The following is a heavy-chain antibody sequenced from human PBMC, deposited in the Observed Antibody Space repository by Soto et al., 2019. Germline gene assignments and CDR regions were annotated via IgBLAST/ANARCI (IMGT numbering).Heavy chain of an antibody. Sequence: SETLSLTCTVSGGSVTSDSYYWTWIRQPPGKGLEYIGYTYYDGTTNYSPSLKSRVTISVDTSKNQFSLRLSSVTATDTAIYYCARSSYYSGTGYWGQGTLVTVS. CDR2: TYYDGTT. CDR1: GGSVTSDSYY. J-gene: IGHJ4*02. V-gene: IGHV4-61*01. D-gene: IGHD1-26*01. CDR3: ARSSYYSGTGY.